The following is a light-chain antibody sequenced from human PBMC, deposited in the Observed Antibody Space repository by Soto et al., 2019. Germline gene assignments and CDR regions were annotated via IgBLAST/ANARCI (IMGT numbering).Light chain of an antibody. CDR2: DAS. J-gene: IGKJ5*01. CDR3: QQYSWLSST. CDR1: HSVRSTF. Sequence: IVLTQSPGTLSLSPGETATLSCRASHSVRSTFLAWYQQKPGQAPRLLIYDASSRAPGIPDRFRGSGSGTDFTLTISRLDPEDFAVYYCQQYSWLSSTFGQGTRGEIK. V-gene: IGKV3-20*01.